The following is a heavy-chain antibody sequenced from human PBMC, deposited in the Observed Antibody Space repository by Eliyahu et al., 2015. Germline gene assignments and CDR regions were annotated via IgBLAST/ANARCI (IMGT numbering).Heavy chain of an antibody. CDR3: ARVRRIYYYGSGSYYPDANYYYYYMDV. CDR2: INHSGST. J-gene: IGHJ6*03. CDR1: GGSFSGYY. D-gene: IGHD3-10*01. Sequence: QVQLQQWGAGLLKPSETLSLTCAVYGGSFSGYYWSWIRQPPGKGLEWIGEINHSGSTQYTPSLKSRVTISVDTSKNQFSLKLSSVTAADTAVYYCARVRRIYYYGSGSYYPDANYYYYYMDVWGKGTTVTVSS. V-gene: IGHV4-34*01.